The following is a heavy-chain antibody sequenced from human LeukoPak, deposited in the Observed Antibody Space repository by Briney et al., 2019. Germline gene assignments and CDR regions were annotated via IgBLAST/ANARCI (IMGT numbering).Heavy chain of an antibody. CDR3: ARINFYSGGWPAFDY. J-gene: IGHJ4*02. V-gene: IGHV3-7*01. CDR1: GFTFSRYW. D-gene: IGHD6-19*01. Sequence: GGSLRLSCAASGFTFSRYWMTWVRQAPGKGPEWVATIKQDGSEKYYVDSVKGRFTISRDNAKNSLYLQMNSLRAEDTAVYYYARINFYSGGWPAFDYWGQGTLVTVSS. CDR2: IKQDGSEK.